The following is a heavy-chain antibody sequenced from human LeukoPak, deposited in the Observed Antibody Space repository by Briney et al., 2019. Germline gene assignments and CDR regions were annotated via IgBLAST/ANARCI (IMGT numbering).Heavy chain of an antibody. V-gene: IGHV4-39*01. J-gene: IGHJ4*02. CDR1: GGSISSSPYW. CDR2: IYYSGST. CDR3: ARRQYGLAFDY. Sequence: PSETLSLTCTVSGGSISSSPYWWGWIRQPPGKGLEWIGTIYYSGSTYYNSSLKSRVTISADTSKNQFSLKLSSVTAADTAVYYCARRQYGLAFDYWGQGTLVTVSS. D-gene: IGHD4-17*01.